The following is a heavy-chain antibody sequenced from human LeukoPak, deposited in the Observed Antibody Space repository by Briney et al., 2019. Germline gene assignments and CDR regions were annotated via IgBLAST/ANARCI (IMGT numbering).Heavy chain of an antibody. J-gene: IGHJ4*02. Sequence: PSETLSLTCTVSGGSISSGDYYWSWIRQPPGEGLEWIGDIDYSVSTYYNPSLKSRVTISVDKSKNQFSLKLSSVTAADTAVYYCASVAAAGSGYWGQGTLVTVSS. CDR2: IDYSVST. D-gene: IGHD6-13*01. CDR3: ASVAAAGSGY. V-gene: IGHV4-30-4*01. CDR1: GGSISSGDYY.